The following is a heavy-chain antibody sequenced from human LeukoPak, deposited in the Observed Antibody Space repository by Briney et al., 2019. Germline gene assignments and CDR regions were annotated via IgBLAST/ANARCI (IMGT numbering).Heavy chain of an antibody. CDR2: FCYSGST. V-gene: IGHV4-31*03. J-gene: IGHJ2*01. Sequence: SQTLSLTCTVSGGSISSGCYYWSWIRQHPGKGLEGTRYFCYSGSTYYNPWHKSRVTVSVDKYKIQFSLKLSTVTAADMAVYDCARDGQFAPRGWYFDLWGRGTLVTVSS. CDR1: GGSISSGCYY. D-gene: IGHD3-10*01. CDR3: ARDGQFAPRGWYFDL.